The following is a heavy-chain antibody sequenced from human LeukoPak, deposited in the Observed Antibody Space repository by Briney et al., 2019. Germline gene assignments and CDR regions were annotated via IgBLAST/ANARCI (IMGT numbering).Heavy chain of an antibody. CDR2: LSASGGTT. CDR1: GFTFSSYA. D-gene: IGHD2-2*01. J-gene: IGHJ5*02. V-gene: IGHV3-23*01. Sequence: GGSLRLSCAASGFTFSSYAMSWVRQAPGKGLEWVSSLSASGGTTYYADSVKGRFTISRDNSKNTLYLQMYSLRAEDSAVYYCAKDPREYCSSTSCPNWFDPWGQGTLVTVSS. CDR3: AKDPREYCSSTSCPNWFDP.